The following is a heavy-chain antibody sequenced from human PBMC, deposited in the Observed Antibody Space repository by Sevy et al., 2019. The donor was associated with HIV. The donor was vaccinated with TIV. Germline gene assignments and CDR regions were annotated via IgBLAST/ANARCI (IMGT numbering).Heavy chain of an antibody. Sequence: GGSLRLSCAASGFTFSSYAMHWVRQVPGKGLEWVAVISYDGSNKYYADSVKGRFTISRDNSKNTLYLQMNSLRAEDTAVYYCAREGRLGELSRYFDYWGQGTLVTVSS. J-gene: IGHJ4*02. CDR3: AREGRLGELSRYFDY. D-gene: IGHD3-16*02. CDR1: GFTFSSYA. V-gene: IGHV3-30-3*01. CDR2: ISYDGSNK.